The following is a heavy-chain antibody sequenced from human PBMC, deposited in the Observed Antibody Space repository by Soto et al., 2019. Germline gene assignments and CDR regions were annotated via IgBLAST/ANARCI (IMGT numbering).Heavy chain of an antibody. CDR3: AKLLARNIGWPFAT. V-gene: IGHV3-23*01. CDR1: GFTFSSFG. CDR2: ISDSGSGT. Sequence: PGGSLRLSCAASGFTFSSFGMSWVRQAPGKGLEWVSTISDSGSGTYYADSVKGRFTISRDNSRDTLYLQMNSLRAEDTAVYYCAKLLARNIGWPFATWGQGTLVTVSS. J-gene: IGHJ5*02. D-gene: IGHD6-19*01.